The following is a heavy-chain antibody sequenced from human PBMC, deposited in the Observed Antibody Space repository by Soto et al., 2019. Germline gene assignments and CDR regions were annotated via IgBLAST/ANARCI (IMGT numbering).Heavy chain of an antibody. Sequence: QVQLVESGGGVVQPGRSLRLSCAASGFTFSYYAMHWVRQAPGKGLEWVAVISYDGSDKYYADSVKGRFTISRDNSKNTLNLQRSSLRADDTAVYYCAKALGELSPESFDYWGQGTLITVSS. CDR3: AKALGELSPESFDY. V-gene: IGHV3-30*18. D-gene: IGHD3-16*02. CDR1: GFTFSYYA. J-gene: IGHJ4*02. CDR2: ISYDGSDK.